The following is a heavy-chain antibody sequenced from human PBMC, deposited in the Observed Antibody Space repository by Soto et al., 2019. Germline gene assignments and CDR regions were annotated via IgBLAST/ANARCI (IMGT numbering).Heavy chain of an antibody. CDR3: AGKLYGSGSPY. Sequence: GGSLRLSCAASGFTFSSYAMHWVRQAPGKGLEWVAVISYDGSNKYYADSVKGRFTISRDNSKNTLYLQMNSLRAEDTAVYYCAGKLYGSGSPYWGQGTLVTVSS. CDR1: GFTFSSYA. V-gene: IGHV3-30-3*01. D-gene: IGHD3-10*01. CDR2: ISYDGSNK. J-gene: IGHJ4*02.